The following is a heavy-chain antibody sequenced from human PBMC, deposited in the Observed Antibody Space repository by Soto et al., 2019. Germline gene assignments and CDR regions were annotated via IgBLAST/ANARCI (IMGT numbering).Heavy chain of an antibody. CDR3: ARDAPHGGNDY. Sequence: QGQLQESGPGLVKPSQTLSLTCTVSGGYISSGYYYLSWIRQPPGKVLEWIGYIHYSGSTYYNPSLKSSGTMSVDTSKQQFSLKLSSVTAADTAVYYCARDAPHGGNDYWGKGTLVTVSS. CDR2: IHYSGST. CDR1: GGYISSGYYY. J-gene: IGHJ4*02. V-gene: IGHV4-30-4*01. D-gene: IGHD4-17*01.